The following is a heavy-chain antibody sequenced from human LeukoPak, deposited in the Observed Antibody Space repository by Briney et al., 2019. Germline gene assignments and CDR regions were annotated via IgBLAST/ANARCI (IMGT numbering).Heavy chain of an antibody. D-gene: IGHD3-10*01. Sequence: GGSLRLSCAASGFTFSSYAMTWVRQAPGKGLEWVSTINPSGGDTYYADSVRGRFTISRDNSKKTLYLQMDSLRAEDTAVYYCAKAYNYGSGSYYSFFDNWGQGTLATVSS. V-gene: IGHV3-23*01. CDR3: AKAYNYGSGSYYSFFDN. J-gene: IGHJ4*02. CDR2: INPSGGDT. CDR1: GFTFSSYA.